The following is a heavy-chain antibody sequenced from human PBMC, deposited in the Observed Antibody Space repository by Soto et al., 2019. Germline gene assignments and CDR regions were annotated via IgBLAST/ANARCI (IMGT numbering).Heavy chain of an antibody. CDR2: IYHSGST. CDR1: GGSISSSNW. D-gene: IGHD2-8*01. V-gene: IGHV4-4*02. Sequence: QVQLQESGPGLVKPSGTLSLTCAVSGGSISSSNWWSWVRQPPGKGLEWIGEIYHSGSTNYNPSLKSRVIISVDKSKTQFALKLSSVTAADTAVYYCARTADCTNGVGNWFDPWGQGTLVTVSS. J-gene: IGHJ5*02. CDR3: ARTADCTNGVGNWFDP.